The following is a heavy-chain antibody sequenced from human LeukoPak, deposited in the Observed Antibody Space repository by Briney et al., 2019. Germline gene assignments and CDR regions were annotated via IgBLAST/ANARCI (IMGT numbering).Heavy chain of an antibody. V-gene: IGHV3-21*01. CDR1: GFTFSSYS. CDR2: ISSSSSYI. D-gene: IGHD3-10*01. Sequence: GGSLRLSCAASGFTFSSYSMNWVRQAPGKGLEWVSSISSSSSYIYYADSVKGRFTISRDNAKNSLYLQMNSLRAEDTAVYYCARDHLPYYYGSGSLVGYWGQGTLVTVSS. J-gene: IGHJ4*02. CDR3: ARDHLPYYYGSGSLVGY.